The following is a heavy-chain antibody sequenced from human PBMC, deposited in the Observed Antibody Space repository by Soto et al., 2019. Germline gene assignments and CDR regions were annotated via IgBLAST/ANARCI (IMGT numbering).Heavy chain of an antibody. CDR2: SNSNSGNS. Sequence: ASVKVSCKASGYTFTSYNINWVRQAPGQGLEWVAGSNSNSGNSDHAQKFQGRLTVTRDTSISTAYMELSSLRSDDTAVYYCVLLGVFDQWGPGTLVTVS. CDR1: GYTFTSYN. D-gene: IGHD3-3*01. CDR3: VLLGVFDQ. V-gene: IGHV1-8*01. J-gene: IGHJ4*02.